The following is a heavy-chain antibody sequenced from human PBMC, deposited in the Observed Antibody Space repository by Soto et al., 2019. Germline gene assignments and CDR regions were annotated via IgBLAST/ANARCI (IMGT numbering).Heavy chain of an antibody. J-gene: IGHJ4*02. D-gene: IGHD1-26*01. CDR3: AREQTPLEFIVGATMVY. CDR1: GFTFSSYW. Sequence: GGSLRLSCAASGFTFSSYWMHWVRQAPGKGLVWVSRINSDGSSTSYADSVKGRFTISRDNAKNTLYLQMNSLRAEDTAVYYCAREQTPLEFIVGATMVYWGQGTLVTVSS. CDR2: INSDGSST. V-gene: IGHV3-74*01.